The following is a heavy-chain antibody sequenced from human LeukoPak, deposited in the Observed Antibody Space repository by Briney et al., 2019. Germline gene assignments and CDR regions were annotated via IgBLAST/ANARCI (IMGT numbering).Heavy chain of an antibody. D-gene: IGHD1-26*01. V-gene: IGHV3-30*02. Sequence: GSLRPSFAASGFPFSSYGMYWVRRAPGKGLEGVAFTPYDGSNKYYADSVKGRFTISRDNSKNTLYLKMNSLRAEDTAVYYCAKGHGWEASYYYYYMDVWGKGTTVTISS. CDR1: GFPFSSYG. CDR3: AKGHGWEASYYYYYMDV. J-gene: IGHJ6*03. CDR2: TPYDGSNK.